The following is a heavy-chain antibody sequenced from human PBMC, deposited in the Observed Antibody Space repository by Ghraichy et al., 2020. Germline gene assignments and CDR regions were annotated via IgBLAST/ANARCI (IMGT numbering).Heavy chain of an antibody. J-gene: IGHJ4*02. CDR2: IYYSGST. V-gene: IGHV4-59*01. Sequence: SQTLSLTCTVSGGSIGSYYWNWIRQTPGKGLEWIGYIYYSGSTNYNPSLRSRVTISVDTSKNHFSLKLSSVTAADTAVYYCARDRGDGRRDFFWDYWGQGTLVTVSS. CDR3: ARDRGDGRRDFFWDY. CDR1: GGSIGSYY. D-gene: IGHD2-21*02.